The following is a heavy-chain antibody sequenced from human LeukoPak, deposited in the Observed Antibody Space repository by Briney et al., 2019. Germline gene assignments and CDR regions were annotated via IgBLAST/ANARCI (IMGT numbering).Heavy chain of an antibody. CDR2: MSGRGNIT. CDR1: GVTFSSYA. V-gene: IGHV3-23*01. J-gene: IGHJ4*02. CDR3: AKVTGPSLKYFFDY. D-gene: IGHD1-14*01. Sequence: GGSLRLSCAASGVTFSSYAMSWVRQAPGKGLEWVSAMSGRGNITNYVDSVKGRFTISRDNSKHTLYLQKKSLRAGETDVFYLAKVTGPSLKYFFDYWGKGTLV.